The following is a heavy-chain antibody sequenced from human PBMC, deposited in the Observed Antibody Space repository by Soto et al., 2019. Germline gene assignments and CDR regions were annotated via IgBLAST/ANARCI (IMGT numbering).Heavy chain of an antibody. CDR1: GFTFSSYP. CDR3: AKEGVADKYYYHGIHV. V-gene: IGHV3-30*04. J-gene: IGHJ6*02. CDR2: ISSDGNDK. D-gene: IGHD3-3*01. Sequence: QVQLVESGGGVVQPGRSLRLSCVASGFTFSSYPIHLVRQAPGKGLEWVTTISSDGNDKYYSDSVNVRFTTSRDNSKNTVYLQMNNLRVENTAVYYCAKEGVADKYYYHGIHVWGQGNTVNVSS.